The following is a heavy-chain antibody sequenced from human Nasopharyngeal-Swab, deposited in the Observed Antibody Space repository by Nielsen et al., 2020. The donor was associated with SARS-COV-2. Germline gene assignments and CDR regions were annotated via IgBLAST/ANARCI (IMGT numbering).Heavy chain of an antibody. V-gene: IGHV3-23*01. CDR1: GFTFSNNA. CDR2: ISGGGGST. Sequence: GESLKISCAASGFTFSNNAMSWVRQAPGKGLEWVSSISGGGGSTYYADSVKGRFTISRDNAKNSLYLQMNSLRAEDTAVYYCARGVTLVRGGLGMDVWGQGTTVTVSS. D-gene: IGHD3-10*01. CDR3: ARGVTLVRGGLGMDV. J-gene: IGHJ6*02.